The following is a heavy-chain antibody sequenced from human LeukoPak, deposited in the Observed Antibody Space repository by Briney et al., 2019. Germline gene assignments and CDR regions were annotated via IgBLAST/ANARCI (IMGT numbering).Heavy chain of an antibody. Sequence: PGGSLRLSCAASGFTFSSYSMNWVRQAPGKGLEWVSSISSSSSYIYYADSVKGRFTISRDNAKNSLYLQMNSLRAEDTAVYYCARDGEAIPPYYYYYYMDVWGKGTTVTISS. CDR1: GFTFSSYS. CDR3: ARDGEAIPPYYYYYYMDV. CDR2: ISSSSSYI. V-gene: IGHV3-21*01. D-gene: IGHD2-21*01. J-gene: IGHJ6*03.